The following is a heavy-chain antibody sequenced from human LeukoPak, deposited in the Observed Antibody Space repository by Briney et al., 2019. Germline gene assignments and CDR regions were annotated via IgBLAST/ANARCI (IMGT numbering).Heavy chain of an antibody. CDR2: ISSSGSTI. D-gene: IGHD3-22*01. Sequence: GGSLRLSCAASGFTFSSYEMNWVRQAPGKGLEWVSYISSSGSTIYYADSVKGRFTISRDNAKNSLYRQMNSLRAEDTAVYYCARSSVVVIDFDYWGQGTLVTVSS. V-gene: IGHV3-48*03. CDR1: GFTFSSYE. J-gene: IGHJ4*02. CDR3: ARSSVVVIDFDY.